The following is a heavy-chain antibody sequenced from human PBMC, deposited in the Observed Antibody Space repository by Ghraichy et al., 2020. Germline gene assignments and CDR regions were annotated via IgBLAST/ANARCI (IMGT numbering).Heavy chain of an antibody. Sequence: GESLNISCAASGFTFSSYAMSWVRQAPGKGLEWVSAISGSGGSTYYADSVKGRFTISRDNSKNTLYLQMNSLRAEDTAVYYCAKNYGGNPSGAFDIWGQGTMVTVSS. CDR2: ISGSGGST. J-gene: IGHJ3*02. V-gene: IGHV3-23*01. CDR1: GFTFSSYA. D-gene: IGHD4-23*01. CDR3: AKNYGGNPSGAFDI.